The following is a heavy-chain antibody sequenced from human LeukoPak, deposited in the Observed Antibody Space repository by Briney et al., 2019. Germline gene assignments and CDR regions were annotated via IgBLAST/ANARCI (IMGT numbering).Heavy chain of an antibody. CDR1: GGSISNYY. D-gene: IGHD7-27*01. CDR3: ARESVGTYDY. Sequence: PSETLSLTCTVSGGSISNYYWSWIRQPPGKGLEWIGYIYYSGSTNYNPSLKSRVTISVDTSKNQFSLKLSSVTAADTAVYYCARESVGTYDYWGQGTLVTFSS. V-gene: IGHV4-59*01. J-gene: IGHJ4*02. CDR2: IYYSGST.